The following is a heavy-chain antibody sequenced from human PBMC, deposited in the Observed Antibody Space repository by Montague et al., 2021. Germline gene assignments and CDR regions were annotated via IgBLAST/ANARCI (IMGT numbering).Heavy chain of an antibody. Sequence: SLRLSCAASGFSFSSYWMHWVRQAPGKGLLWDSRITLDGSSTTFADSVKGRFTTSRDNAKAPLYLQMNSLRVEDTAVYYCARNLASAAPGAFDIWGQGTMVTVSS. CDR2: ITLDGSST. CDR3: ARNLASAAPGAFDI. V-gene: IGHV3-74*01. J-gene: IGHJ3*02. CDR1: GFSFSSYW. D-gene: IGHD6-13*01.